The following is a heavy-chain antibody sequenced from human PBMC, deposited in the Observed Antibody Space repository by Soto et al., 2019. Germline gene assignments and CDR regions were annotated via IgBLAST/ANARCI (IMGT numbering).Heavy chain of an antibody. CDR1: GFSFTNAW. CDR2: MKPKADDGTT. CDR3: PTIYPFTVMVFVDY. V-gene: IGHV3-15*01. Sequence: DVKLVESGGGLVKPGGTLRLSCAASGFSFTNAWMNWVRQAPGKGLDGIGRMKPKADDGTTDYAAPVKGRFTISRDDSKDTLYLQMNNLPTEDSEVYYCPTIYPFTVMVFVDYWGQGTVVSGSS. D-gene: IGHD4-17*01. J-gene: IGHJ4*02.